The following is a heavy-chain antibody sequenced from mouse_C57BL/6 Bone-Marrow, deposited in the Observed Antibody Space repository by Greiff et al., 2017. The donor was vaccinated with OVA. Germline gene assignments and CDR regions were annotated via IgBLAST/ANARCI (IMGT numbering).Heavy chain of an antibody. CDR3: ARRDGYYGFAY. V-gene: IGHV5-6*01. D-gene: IGHD2-3*01. J-gene: IGHJ3*01. CDR1: GFTFSSYG. CDR2: ISSGGSYT. Sequence: VQLQQSGGDLVKPGGSLKLSCAASGFTFSSYGMSWVRQTPDKRLEWVATISSGGSYTYYPDSVKGRFTISRDNAKNTLYLQMSSLKSEDTAMYYCARRDGYYGFAYWGQGTLVTVSA.